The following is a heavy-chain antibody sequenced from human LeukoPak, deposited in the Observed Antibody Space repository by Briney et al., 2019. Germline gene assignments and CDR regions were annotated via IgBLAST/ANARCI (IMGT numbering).Heavy chain of an antibody. CDR2: IKTKTDGGTT. V-gene: IGHV3-15*01. D-gene: IGHD5-12*01. CDR1: GFTFSNAW. Sequence: GGSLRLSCTASGFTFSNAWMSWVRQTPGKGLEWVGRIKTKTDGGTTDYAAPVKGRFTISRDDSRNTLYLQMNSLKTEDTAVYYCSKLLRGYSGYGMSNWFDHWGQGTLVTVSS. J-gene: IGHJ5*02. CDR3: SKLLRGYSGYGMSNWFDH.